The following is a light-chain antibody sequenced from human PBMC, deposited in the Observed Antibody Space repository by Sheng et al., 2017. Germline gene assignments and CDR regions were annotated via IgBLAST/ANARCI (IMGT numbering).Light chain of an antibody. V-gene: IGKV1-5*03. CDR2: KAS. CDR3: QQYSSWWT. J-gene: IGKJ1*01. Sequence: DIQLTQSPSTLSASVGDRVTITCRASQSISSWLAWYQQKPGKAPNLLIYKASTLESGVPSRFSGSGSQTEFTLTISSLQPDDFATYYCQQYSSWWTFGQGTKVEIK. CDR1: QSISSW.